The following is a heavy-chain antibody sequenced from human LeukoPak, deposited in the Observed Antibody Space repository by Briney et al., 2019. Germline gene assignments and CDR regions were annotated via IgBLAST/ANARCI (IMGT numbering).Heavy chain of an antibody. CDR1: GVSISSYY. D-gene: IGHD6-19*01. Sequence: PSETLSLTCTVSGVSISSYYWSWIRQPPGKGLDWIGYISYSGSTNYNPSLKSRVTISVDTSKNQFSLKLSSVTAADTAVYYCARHLAVAGRGPSWFDPWGQGTLVTVSS. J-gene: IGHJ5*02. V-gene: IGHV4-59*08. CDR3: ARHLAVAGRGPSWFDP. CDR2: ISYSGST.